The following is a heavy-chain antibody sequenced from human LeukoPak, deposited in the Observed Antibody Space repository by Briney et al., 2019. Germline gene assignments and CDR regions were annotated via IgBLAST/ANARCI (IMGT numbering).Heavy chain of an antibody. CDR2: INSDGSST. J-gene: IGHJ4*02. CDR1: GFTFSSYW. CDR3: AREIVVVPAALDY. Sequence: GGSLRLSCAASGFTFSSYWMHWVRQAPGKGLVWVSRINSDGSSTSYADSVKGRFTISRDNAKNTLYLQMNSLRAEDTAVYYCAREIVVVPAALDYWGQGTLVTVPS. V-gene: IGHV3-74*01. D-gene: IGHD2-2*01.